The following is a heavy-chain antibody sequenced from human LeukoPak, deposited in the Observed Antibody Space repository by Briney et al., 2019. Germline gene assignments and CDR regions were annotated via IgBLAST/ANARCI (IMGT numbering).Heavy chain of an antibody. D-gene: IGHD2-2*01. CDR2: IKQDGSEK. Sequence: GGSLRLSCAASGFTFSSYWMSWVRQAPGKGLEWVANIKQDGSEKYYVDSVKGRFTISRDNAKNSLYLQMNSLRAEDTAVHYCARDSPYCSSTSCHSNYYYYYGMDVWGQGTSVTVSS. CDR1: GFTFSSYW. V-gene: IGHV3-7*01. J-gene: IGHJ6*02. CDR3: ARDSPYCSSTSCHSNYYYYYGMDV.